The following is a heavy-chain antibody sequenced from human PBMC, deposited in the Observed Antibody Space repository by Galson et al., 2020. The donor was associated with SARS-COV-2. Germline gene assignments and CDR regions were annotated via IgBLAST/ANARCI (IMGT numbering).Heavy chain of an antibody. D-gene: IGHD7-27*01. CDR2: IYSEGSST. CDR3: ARGHMGNDYFAY. Sequence: GGSLRLSCAASGFTCSSYWMHWVRQAPGKGLVWVSRIYSEGSSTSYADSVKGRFTISGDNAKTTLYLQMNSLRAEETAVYYCARGHMGNDYFAYWGQGTLVTVSS. V-gene: IGHV3-74*01. CDR1: GFTCSSYW. J-gene: IGHJ4*02.